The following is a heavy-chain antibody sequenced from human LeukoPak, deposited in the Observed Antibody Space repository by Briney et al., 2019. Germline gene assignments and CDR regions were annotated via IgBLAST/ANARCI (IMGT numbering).Heavy chain of an antibody. J-gene: IGHJ4*02. V-gene: IGHV3-23*01. Sequence: RGSLRLSCAASGFTFSSYSMNWVRQAPGKGLKWVSAIIGSGLSTYYADSVKGRFTISRDNSKNTLYLQMNSLRAEDTAVYYCAKDLSPGPDWGQGTLVTVSS. CDR2: IIGSGLST. CDR3: AKDLSPGPD. CDR1: GFTFSSYS.